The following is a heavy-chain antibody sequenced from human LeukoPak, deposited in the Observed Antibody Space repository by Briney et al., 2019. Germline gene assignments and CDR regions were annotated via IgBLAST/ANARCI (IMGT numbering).Heavy chain of an antibody. CDR3: ARGRPKTKNYYDSSGYYYSREYFQH. CDR1: GGSFSGYY. Sequence: SETLSLTCAVYGGSFSGYYWSWIRRPPGKGLEWIGEINHSGSTNYNPSLKSRVTISVDTSKNQFSLKLSSVTAADTAVYYCARGRPKTKNYYDSSGYYYSREYFQHWGQGTLVTVSS. CDR2: INHSGST. D-gene: IGHD3-22*01. V-gene: IGHV4-34*01. J-gene: IGHJ1*01.